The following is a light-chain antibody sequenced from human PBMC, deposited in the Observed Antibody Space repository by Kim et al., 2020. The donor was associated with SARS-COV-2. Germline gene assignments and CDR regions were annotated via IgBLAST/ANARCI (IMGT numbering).Light chain of an antibody. J-gene: IGLJ2*01. CDR1: SIDVGSYNR. CDR3: TSYTSSSTVV. Sequence: GQSVTLSFTGTSIDVGSYNRVSWYQQPPGTAPKLMIYEVSNRPSGVPDRFSGSKSGNTASLTISGLQAEDEADYYCTSYTSSSTVVFGGGTKVTVL. V-gene: IGLV2-18*02. CDR2: EVS.